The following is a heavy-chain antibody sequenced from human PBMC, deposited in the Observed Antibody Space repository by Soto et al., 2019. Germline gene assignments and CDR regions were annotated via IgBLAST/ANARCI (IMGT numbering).Heavy chain of an antibody. CDR1: GFTFTSSA. J-gene: IGHJ4*02. Sequence: SVKVSFKASGFTFTSSAVQWVRQARGQRLEWIGWIVVGSGNTNYAQKFQERVTITRDMSTSTAYMELGSLRSEDTAVYYCAADQGWRYSIQWGQGTLVTVSS. D-gene: IGHD6-13*01. V-gene: IGHV1-58*01. CDR3: AADQGWRYSIQ. CDR2: IVVGSGNT.